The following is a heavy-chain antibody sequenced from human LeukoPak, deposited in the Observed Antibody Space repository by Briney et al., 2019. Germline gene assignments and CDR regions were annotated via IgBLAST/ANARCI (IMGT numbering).Heavy chain of an antibody. J-gene: IGHJ5*02. D-gene: IGHD3-10*01. Sequence: SGTLSLTCAVSGGSISSSNWWSWVRQPPGKGLEWIGEIYHSGSTNYNPSLKSRVTISVDKSKNQFSLKLSSVTAADTAVYYCARDHEAWFGELHSWFDPWGQGTLVTVSS. CDR1: GGSISSSNW. V-gene: IGHV4-4*02. CDR2: IYHSGST. CDR3: ARDHEAWFGELHSWFDP.